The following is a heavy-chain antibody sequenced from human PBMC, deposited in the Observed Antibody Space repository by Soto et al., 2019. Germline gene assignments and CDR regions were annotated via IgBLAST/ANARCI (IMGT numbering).Heavy chain of an antibody. CDR3: ARDPLWFGESLSWGGSDY. D-gene: IGHD3-10*01. CDR1: GFSISSGYH. J-gene: IGHJ4*02. CDR2: IYHSGST. Sequence: SETLSLTCAFSGFSISSGYHWGWIRQPPGKGLEWIGSIYHSGSTYYNPSLKSRLTISVDTSKDQFSLKLSSVTAADTAVYYCARDPLWFGESLSWGGSDYWGQGTLVTVSS. V-gene: IGHV4-38-2*02.